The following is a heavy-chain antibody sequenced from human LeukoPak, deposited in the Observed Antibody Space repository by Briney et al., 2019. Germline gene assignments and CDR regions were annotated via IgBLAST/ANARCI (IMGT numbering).Heavy chain of an antibody. CDR1: GGSINSYY. J-gene: IGHJ6*03. CDR2: IYYSGST. D-gene: IGHD4-17*01. V-gene: IGHV4-59*01. Sequence: PSETLSLTCTVSGGSINSYYWSWIRQPPGKGLEWIGYIYYSGSTNYNPSLKSRVTISVDTSKNQFSLKLSSVTAADTAVYYCARDGPMTTVTTFYYYYYMDVWGKGTTVTVSS. CDR3: ARDGPMTTVTTFYYYYYMDV.